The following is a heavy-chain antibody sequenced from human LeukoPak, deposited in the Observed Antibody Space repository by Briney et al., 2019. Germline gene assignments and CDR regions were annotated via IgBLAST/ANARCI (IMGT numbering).Heavy chain of an antibody. CDR3: VRAGYTSGWFLDD. CDR2: INTGEDST. D-gene: IGHD6-19*01. J-gene: IGHJ4*02. Sequence: GGSLRLSCAASGFSFRSYAFHWVRQAPGKGLEYVSAINTGEDSTYYAESVRGRFTISRDNSRNTLYLHMGTLTIEDTAIYYCVRAGYTSGWFLDDWGQGTLVTVSS. CDR1: GFSFRSYA. V-gene: IGHV3-64*02.